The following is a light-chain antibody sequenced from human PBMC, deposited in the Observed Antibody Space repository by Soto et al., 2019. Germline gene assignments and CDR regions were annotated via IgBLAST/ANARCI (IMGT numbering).Light chain of an antibody. CDR3: QQYTNLLT. CDR1: QSVSSS. Sequence: EIVMTQSPATLSVSPGERVTLSCRASQSVSSSLAWYQQKPGQSPRLLIYGASTRATGIPARFSASGSGTDFTLTISSLQSEEFSVYYCQQYTNLLTFGGGTKVEIK. J-gene: IGKJ4*01. CDR2: GAS. V-gene: IGKV3-15*01.